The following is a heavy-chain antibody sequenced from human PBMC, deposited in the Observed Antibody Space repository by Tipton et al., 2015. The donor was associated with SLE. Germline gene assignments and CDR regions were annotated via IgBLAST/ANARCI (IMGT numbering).Heavy chain of an antibody. V-gene: IGHV3-33*08. CDR3: ARDVRTYYYYYGMDV. J-gene: IGHJ6*02. Sequence: RSLRLSCAASGFTFSTYWMHWVRQVPGKGLVWVAVIWYDGSNTYYADSVKGRFTIARDNSKNTLYLQMNSLRAEDTAVYYCARDVRTYYYYYGMDVWGQGTTVTVSS. CDR1: GFTFSTYW. D-gene: IGHD3-10*01. CDR2: IWYDGSNT.